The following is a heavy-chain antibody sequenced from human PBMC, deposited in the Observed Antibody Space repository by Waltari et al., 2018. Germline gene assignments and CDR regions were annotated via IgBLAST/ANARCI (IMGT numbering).Heavy chain of an antibody. D-gene: IGHD2-21*02. J-gene: IGHJ4*02. Sequence: QVQLHESGPGLVKTSETLSLTCSVSGGSISSYFWHWIRQPPGKGLEWSGYIYYNGATNYNPSLRSRLTISVDTAENQFSLRLSSVTTADTAVYYCAREIYGGNSRPFDYWGQGTLATVSS. CDR1: GGSISSYF. V-gene: IGHV4-59*01. CDR3: AREIYGGNSRPFDY. CDR2: IYYNGAT.